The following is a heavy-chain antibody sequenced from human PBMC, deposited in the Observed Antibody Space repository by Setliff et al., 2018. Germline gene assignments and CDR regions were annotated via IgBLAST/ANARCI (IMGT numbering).Heavy chain of an antibody. CDR1: YYSISSGYY. Sequence: SETLSLTCAVSYYSISSGYYWGWIRQPPGKGLEWIGSMYHSGSTYYSPSLESRVTISVDMSKNHLSLKLSSVTAADTAVYYCARLSWDGLRYYGLDVWGQGATVTVSS. D-gene: IGHD3-10*01. V-gene: IGHV4-38-2*01. CDR3: ARLSWDGLRYYGLDV. J-gene: IGHJ6*02. CDR2: MYHSGST.